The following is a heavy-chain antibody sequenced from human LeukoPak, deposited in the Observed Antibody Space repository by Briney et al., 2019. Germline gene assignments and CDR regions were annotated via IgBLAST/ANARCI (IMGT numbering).Heavy chain of an antibody. D-gene: IGHD5-18*01. Sequence: PSETLSLTCTVSGDSIRSSTYYWGWIRQPPGKGLEWIGSIYYSGSTNYNPSLKSRVTISVDTSKNQFSLRLSSVTAADTAVYYCARDHRGYSYGLFDNWGQGTLVTVSS. CDR3: ARDHRGYSYGLFDN. V-gene: IGHV4-39*07. CDR1: GDSIRSSTYY. CDR2: IYYSGST. J-gene: IGHJ4*02.